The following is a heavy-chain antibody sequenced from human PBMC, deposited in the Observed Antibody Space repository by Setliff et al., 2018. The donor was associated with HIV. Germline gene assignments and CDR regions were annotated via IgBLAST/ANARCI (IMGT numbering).Heavy chain of an antibody. Sequence: SETLSLTCTVSGGSLNSGDYHWNWIRQPPGKGLEWIGYIFTSGDTNYNPSLRSRVTLSVDTSKNQVSLKLGSVTAADTAVYFCASAPLYFYDGSGYLKYWGQGSQVTVSS. D-gene: IGHD3-22*01. V-gene: IGHV4-4*09. J-gene: IGHJ4*02. CDR2: IFTSGDT. CDR3: ASAPLYFYDGSGYLKY. CDR1: GGSLNSGDYH.